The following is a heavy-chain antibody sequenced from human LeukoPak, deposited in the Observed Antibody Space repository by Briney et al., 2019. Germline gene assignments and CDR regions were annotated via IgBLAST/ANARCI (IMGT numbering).Heavy chain of an antibody. D-gene: IGHD6-13*01. CDR3: ARHGAAGQILS. J-gene: IGHJ5*02. V-gene: IGHV4-39*01. Sequence: SETLSLTCTVSGGSISSSIYYWGWIRQPPGKGLEWIGSMSYSGSTYYNPSLKSRVTISVDTSKNQFSLKLSSVTAADTAVYYCARHGAAGQILSWGQGTLVTVSS. CDR2: MSYSGST. CDR1: GGSISSSIYY.